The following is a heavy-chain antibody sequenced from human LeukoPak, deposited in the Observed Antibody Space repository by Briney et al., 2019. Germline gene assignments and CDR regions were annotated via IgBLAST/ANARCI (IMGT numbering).Heavy chain of an antibody. CDR2: IRYDGSNK. CDR1: GFTFSSYG. CDR3: ARDQGFYGDCLFDY. J-gene: IGHJ4*02. V-gene: IGHV3-30*02. D-gene: IGHD4-17*01. Sequence: GGSLRLSCAASGFTFSSYGMHWVRQAPGKGLEWVAFIRYDGSNKYYADSVKGRFTISRDNSKNTLYLQMNSLRAEDTAVYYCARDQGFYGDCLFDYWGQGTLVTVSS.